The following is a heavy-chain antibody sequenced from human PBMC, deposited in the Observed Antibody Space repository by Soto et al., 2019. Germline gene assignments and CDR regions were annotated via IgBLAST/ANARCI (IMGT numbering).Heavy chain of an antibody. D-gene: IGHD3-9*01. J-gene: IGHJ6*03. Sequence: SETLSLTCTVSGGSISSYYWIWIRQPPGKGLEWIGYIYYSGSTNYNPSLRSRVTISVDTSKNQFSLKLSSVTAADTAVYNCARVVHYDILTGYYSNYYYMDVWGKGTTVTVSS. V-gene: IGHV4-59*08. CDR2: IYYSGST. CDR3: ARVVHYDILTGYYSNYYYMDV. CDR1: GGSISSYY.